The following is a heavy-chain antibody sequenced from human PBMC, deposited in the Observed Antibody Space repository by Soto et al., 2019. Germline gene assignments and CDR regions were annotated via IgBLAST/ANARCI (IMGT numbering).Heavy chain of an antibody. CDR3: AIRASYYDSSGYYEC. J-gene: IGHJ4*02. D-gene: IGHD3-22*01. CDR2: INSDGSST. V-gene: IGHV3-74*01. CDR1: GFTFSSYW. Sequence: GGSLRLSCAASGFTFSSYWMHWVRQAPGKGLVWVSRINSDGSSTSYADSVKGRFTISRDNAKNTLYLQMNSLRAEDTAVYYCAIRASYYDSSGYYECWGQGTLVIVSA.